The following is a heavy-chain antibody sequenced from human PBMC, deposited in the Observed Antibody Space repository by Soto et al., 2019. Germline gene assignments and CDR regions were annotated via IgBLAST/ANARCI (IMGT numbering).Heavy chain of an antibody. J-gene: IGHJ6*02. D-gene: IGHD2-15*01. CDR1: GFTFSSYE. Sequence: PGGSLRLSCTASGFTFSSYEMNWVRQAPGKGLEWVSYISSSGSTIYYADSVKGRFTISRDNAKNSLYLQMNSLRAEDTAVYYCARASYCSGGSCHYTHITRRGYGMDVWGQGTRVTVSS. CDR3: ARASYCSGGSCHYTHITRRGYGMDV. V-gene: IGHV3-48*03. CDR2: ISSSGSTI.